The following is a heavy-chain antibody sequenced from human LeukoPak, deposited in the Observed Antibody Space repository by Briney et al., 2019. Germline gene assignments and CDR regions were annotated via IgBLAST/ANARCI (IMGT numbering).Heavy chain of an antibody. J-gene: IGHJ5*02. V-gene: IGHV5-51*01. Sequence: GESLKISCETSGYSFTTYWIGWVRQMPGAGLEWVGAIYPDDSDTRYSPAFQGQVTISADKTMKTAYLQWSSLKASDTAMYYCAGQRGASGTINGFDPWGQGTLVTVSS. D-gene: IGHD3-10*01. CDR3: AGQRGASGTINGFDP. CDR2: IYPDDSDT. CDR1: GYSFTTYW.